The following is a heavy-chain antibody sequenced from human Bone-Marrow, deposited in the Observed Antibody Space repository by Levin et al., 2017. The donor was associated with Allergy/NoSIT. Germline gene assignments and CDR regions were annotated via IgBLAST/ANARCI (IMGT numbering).Heavy chain of an antibody. V-gene: IGHV3-30*03. J-gene: IGHJ4*02. CDR2: ISSDGSQE. D-gene: IGHD3-22*01. CDR1: GFKFTTYA. CDR3: ARTRYYAGSSGYQTFDA. Sequence: GGSLRLSCEASGFKFTTYAFHWVRQAPGKGLEWVAIISSDGSQEDYLDSVRGRFTISRDNSKDTFYLQINSLRADDTGLYYCARTRYYAGSSGYQTFDAWGQGIMVIASS.